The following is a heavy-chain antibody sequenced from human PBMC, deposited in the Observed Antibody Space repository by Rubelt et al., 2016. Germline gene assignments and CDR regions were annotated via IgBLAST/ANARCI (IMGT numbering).Heavy chain of an antibody. CDR1: GFTFINAW. CDR3: TRGDYGDYRGTNFDY. CDR2: IRTKANSYST. V-gene: IGHV3-72*01. Sequence: EVQLVESGGALVKPDESLRLSCAASGFTFINAWMNWVRQAPGKGLAWVGRIRTKANSYSTEYAASVKGRFTILSDDSKNSVYMQMKSLKIEDTAVYFCTRGDYGDYRGTNFDYWGQGTLVTVSS. J-gene: IGHJ4*02. D-gene: IGHD4-17*01.